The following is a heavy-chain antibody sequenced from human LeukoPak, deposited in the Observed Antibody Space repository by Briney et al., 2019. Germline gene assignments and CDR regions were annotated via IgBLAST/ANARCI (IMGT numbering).Heavy chain of an antibody. CDR1: GFTFSTYA. CDR3: AKDAKRNYDFWDRFDY. D-gene: IGHD3-3*01. J-gene: IGHJ4*02. Sequence: QPGGCLRLSCAASGFTFSTYAMSWVRQAPGKGLEWVSAIRGSGESTYYAGSVKGRFTISRDNSKNTLYLQMNSLRAEDTALYYCAKDAKRNYDFWDRFDYWGQGTLATVSS. CDR2: IRGSGEST. V-gene: IGHV3-23*01.